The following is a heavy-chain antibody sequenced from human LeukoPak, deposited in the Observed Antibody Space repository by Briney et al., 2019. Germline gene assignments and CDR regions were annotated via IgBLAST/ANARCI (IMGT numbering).Heavy chain of an antibody. D-gene: IGHD4-11*01. CDR1: GFTFSTYA. CDR3: AKDRIYSNYGYYMDV. Sequence: GGSLRLSCAASGFTFSTYAMHWVRQAPGKGLEWVAVISYDGSSKYYADSVKGRFTISRDNSRNTLYPQMNSLRDEDTAVFYCAKDRIYSNYGYYMDVWGKGTTVTVSS. CDR2: ISYDGSSK. J-gene: IGHJ6*03. V-gene: IGHV3-30*04.